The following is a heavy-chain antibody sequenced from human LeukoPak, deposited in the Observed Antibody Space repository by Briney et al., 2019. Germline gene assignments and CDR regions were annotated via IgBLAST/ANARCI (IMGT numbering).Heavy chain of an antibody. J-gene: IGHJ4*02. CDR3: SRQVVGNDY. Sequence: PSETLSLTCAVYGESSFSSYYWRWIRQTPGGALEWIGEINHSGYTNYNPSLKSRVTLSIDTSKNQFSLRLNSVTAADTAVYYCSRQVVGNDYWGQGTLVTVSS. V-gene: IGHV4-34*01. CDR1: GESSFSSYY. D-gene: IGHD3-22*01. CDR2: INHSGYT.